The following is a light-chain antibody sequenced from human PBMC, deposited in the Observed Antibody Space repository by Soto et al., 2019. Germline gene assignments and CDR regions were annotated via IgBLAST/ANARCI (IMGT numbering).Light chain of an antibody. CDR1: STNIGAGYD. J-gene: IGLJ2*01. Sequence: QSVLTQPPSVSGAPGQRVTISCTGSSTNIGAGYDVHWYQQLPGTAPKLLICGNSNRPSGVPDRFSGSKFGTSASLAITGLQAEDEADYYCQSYDSSLSNSRVFGGGTKLTVL. CDR3: QSYDSSLSNSRV. V-gene: IGLV1-40*01. CDR2: GNS.